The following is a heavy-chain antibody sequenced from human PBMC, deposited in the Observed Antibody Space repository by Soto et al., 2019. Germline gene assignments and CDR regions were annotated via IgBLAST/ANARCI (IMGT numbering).Heavy chain of an antibody. CDR1: GFSFSGYW. V-gene: IGHV3-7*03. D-gene: IGHD4-17*01. Sequence: GSLRLSCAASGFSFSGYWISWVRQAPGKGPEWVANIKEDGTEQHYVDSVKGRFTISRDNSENSLFLQINNPRTEDSAIYYGAFPTSTWPYGFAPWGRGTKAPFSS. J-gene: IGHJ5*02. CDR3: AFPTSTWPYGFAP. CDR2: IKEDGTEQ.